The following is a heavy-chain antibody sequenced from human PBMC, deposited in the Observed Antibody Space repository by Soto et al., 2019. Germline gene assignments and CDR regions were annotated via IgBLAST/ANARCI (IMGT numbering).Heavy chain of an antibody. CDR2: IYYSGST. V-gene: IGHV4-59*01. CDR3: ARDEGIVYSSGWFDP. J-gene: IGHJ5*02. Sequence: SETLSLTCTVSGGSISSYYWSWIRQPPGKGLEWIGYIYYSGSTNYNPSLKSRVTISVDTSKNQFSLKLSSVTAAGTAVYYCARDEGIVYSSGWFDPWGQGTLVTVSS. CDR1: GGSISSYY. D-gene: IGHD6-25*01.